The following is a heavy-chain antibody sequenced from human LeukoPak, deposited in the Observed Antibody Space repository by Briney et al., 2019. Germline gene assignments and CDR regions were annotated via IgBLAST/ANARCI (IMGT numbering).Heavy chain of an antibody. CDR1: GFNFSDSY. Sequence: GGSLRLSCAASGFNFSDSYMSWIRQTPEMGLEWISYISNSGSSIYYADSVKGRFTMSRDNANNSVYLQMDSLRGDDTAVYYCARRKRAFDFWGQGTLVTVSS. CDR2: ISNSGSSI. J-gene: IGHJ4*02. V-gene: IGHV3-11*01. CDR3: ARRKRAFDF.